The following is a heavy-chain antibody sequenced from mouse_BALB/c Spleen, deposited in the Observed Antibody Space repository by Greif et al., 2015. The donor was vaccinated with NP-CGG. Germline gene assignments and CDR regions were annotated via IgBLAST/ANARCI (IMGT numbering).Heavy chain of an antibody. V-gene: IGHV5-17*02. CDR3: AGCNWLFDY. CDR1: GFTFSSFG. Sequence: EVQGVESGGGLVQPGGSRKLSCAASGFTFSSFGMHWVRQAPEKGLEWVAYISSGSSTIYYADTVKGRFTISRDNPKNTLFLQMTSLRSEDTAMYYCAGCNWLFDYWGQGTTLTVSS. CDR2: ISSGSSTI. J-gene: IGHJ2*01. D-gene: IGHD4-1*01.